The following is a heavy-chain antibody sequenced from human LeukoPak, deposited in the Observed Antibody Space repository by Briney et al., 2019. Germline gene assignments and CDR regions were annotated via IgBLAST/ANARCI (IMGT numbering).Heavy chain of an antibody. D-gene: IGHD3-10*01. Sequence: GGSLRLSCAASGFTFSSYDMSWVRQAPGKGLEWVSDISGSGGSTYYADSVKGRFTISRDNSKNTLYLQMNSLRAEDTAVYYFAKDLGPPYYYGSGSPEAYWGQGTLVTVSS. J-gene: IGHJ4*02. CDR3: AKDLGPPYYYGSGSPEAY. CDR2: ISGSGGST. V-gene: IGHV3-23*01. CDR1: GFTFSSYD.